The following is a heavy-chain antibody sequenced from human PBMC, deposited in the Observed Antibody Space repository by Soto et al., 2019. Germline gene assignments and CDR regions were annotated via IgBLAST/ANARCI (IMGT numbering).Heavy chain of an antibody. Sequence: EVQLVESGGDSVQPGGPWRLSCAAPGSTFITYWRNWVRQAPGEGLVWVSRIKGDGSSTSSADSAEGRFTISRDNAKNTVYLHMNSLRADDTAVYYCARGAFHNYYVDSWGQGTLVTVSS. CDR3: ARGAFHNYYVDS. CDR1: GSTFITYW. D-gene: IGHD3-3*02. J-gene: IGHJ4*02. CDR2: IKGDGSST. V-gene: IGHV3-74*01.